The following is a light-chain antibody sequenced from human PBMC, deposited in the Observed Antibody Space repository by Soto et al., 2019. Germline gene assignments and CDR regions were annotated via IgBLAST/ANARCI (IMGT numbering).Light chain of an antibody. V-gene: IGLV1-51*01. Sequence: QSVLTQPPSVSAAPGQKVTISCSGSSSNIGNNYVSWYQQLPGTAPKLLIYDNDKRPSGIPDRFSGSKSGTSATLGITGLQTGDEADYYCGTWDGSLNTQIFGGGTKLIVL. CDR1: SSNIGNNY. CDR3: GTWDGSLNTQI. CDR2: DND. J-gene: IGLJ2*01.